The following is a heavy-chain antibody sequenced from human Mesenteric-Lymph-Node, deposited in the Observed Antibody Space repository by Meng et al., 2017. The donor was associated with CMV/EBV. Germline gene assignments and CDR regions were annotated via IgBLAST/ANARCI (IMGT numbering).Heavy chain of an antibody. Sequence: GGSLRLSCIASGSTFSSLVMSWVRQTPGKGLDWVSAVSGSGKYPYYADSVKGRFTISRDNSKNTLYLQMNNLRVEDTALYYCAKGADGYFPDYWGQGTLVTVSS. CDR1: GSTFSSLV. D-gene: IGHD5-24*01. V-gene: IGHV3-23*01. J-gene: IGHJ4*02. CDR2: VSGSGKYP. CDR3: AKGADGYFPDY.